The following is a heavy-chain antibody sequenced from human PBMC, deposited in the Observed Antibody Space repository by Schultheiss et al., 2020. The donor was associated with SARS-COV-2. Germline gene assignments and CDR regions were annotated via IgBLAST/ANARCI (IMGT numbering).Heavy chain of an antibody. CDR2: IYYSGTT. CDR1: GGSISSGGYY. CDR3: GSLLYTSSWPVDY. Sequence: SETLSLTCTVSGGSISSGGYYWSWIRQPPGKGLEWIGYIYYSGTTNYNPSLRSRVTISVDTSKNQFSLKLSSVTAADTAIYYCGSLLYTSSWPVDYWGQGSLVTVSS. D-gene: IGHD6-13*01. V-gene: IGHV4-61*08. J-gene: IGHJ4*02.